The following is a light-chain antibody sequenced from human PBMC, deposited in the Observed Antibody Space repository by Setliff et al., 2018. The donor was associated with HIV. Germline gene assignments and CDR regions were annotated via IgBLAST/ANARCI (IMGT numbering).Light chain of an antibody. CDR1: SSNIGAGFD. CDR2: SFT. Sequence: QSVLTQPPSVSGAPRQRVTISCTGSSSNIGAGFDVHWYQQFPGTAPKLLIYSFTNRPSGVPDRFSGSKSGTSASLAIAGLQAEDEADYYCQSYDSSLSGYVFGTGTKGTVL. V-gene: IGLV1-40*01. J-gene: IGLJ1*01. CDR3: QSYDSSLSGYV.